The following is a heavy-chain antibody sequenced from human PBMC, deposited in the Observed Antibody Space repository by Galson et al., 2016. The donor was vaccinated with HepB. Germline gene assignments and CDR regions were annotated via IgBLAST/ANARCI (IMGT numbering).Heavy chain of an antibody. Sequence: SLRLSCAGSGFTFGDYGMSWFRQAPGKGLEWVGFIRSKTYGATTEFAASVKGRFVISRDDSKSIAYLQMNSLKTEDTAVYYCNRDFWMGASGIDYFDYWGQGTLVTVSS. D-gene: IGHD1-26*01. CDR3: NRDFWMGASGIDYFDY. V-gene: IGHV3-49*03. CDR2: IRSKTYGATT. J-gene: IGHJ4*02. CDR1: GFTFGDYG.